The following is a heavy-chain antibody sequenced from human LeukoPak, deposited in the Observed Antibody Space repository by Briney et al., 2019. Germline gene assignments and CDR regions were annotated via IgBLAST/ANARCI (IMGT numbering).Heavy chain of an antibody. D-gene: IGHD3-3*01. CDR1: GYSFTSHY. J-gene: IGHJ4*02. Sequence: ASVKVSCKASGYSFTSHYMHWVRQAPGQGLEWMGWINTNTGNPTYAQGFTGRFVFSLDTSVSTAYLQISSLKAEDTAVYYCARSIYDFWSGYYTSPGYWGQGTLVTVSS. V-gene: IGHV7-4-1*02. CDR2: INTNTGNP. CDR3: ARSIYDFWSGYYTSPGY.